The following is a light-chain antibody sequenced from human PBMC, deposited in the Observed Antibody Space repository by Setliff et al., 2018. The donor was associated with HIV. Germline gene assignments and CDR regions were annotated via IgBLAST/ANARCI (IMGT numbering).Light chain of an antibody. J-gene: IGLJ2*01. CDR2: EVS. V-gene: IGLV2-14*01. Sequence: QSVLTQPASVSGSPGQSITISCTGSISDVGGYYYVSWYQQYPGKAPKVLIYEVSNRPSGISNRLSGSKSGNTASLTISGLQTEDEADYYCSSFSSRTLVVFGGGTKVTVL. CDR1: ISDVGGYYY. CDR3: SSFSSRTLVV.